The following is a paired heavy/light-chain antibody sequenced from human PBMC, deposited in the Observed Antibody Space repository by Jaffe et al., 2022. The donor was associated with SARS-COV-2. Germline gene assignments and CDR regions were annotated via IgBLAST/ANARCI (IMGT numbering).Heavy chain of an antibody. D-gene: IGHD4-4*01. CDR3: ASHLLEPTHYMYVDV. J-gene: IGHJ6*03. Sequence: EVHLVESGGGLVQPGGSVRLSCAASGFSFASRAMSWFRQAPGKGPEWVSSTTGSGDSAFYADSVTGRFTISRDSSQNMLYLQMNSLRGEDTAIYYCASHLLEPTHYMYVDVWGKGTTVTVSS. V-gene: IGHV3-23*04. CDR2: TTGSGDSA. CDR1: GFSFASRA.
Light chain of an antibody. V-gene: IGKV3-15*01. CDR1: QNINNH. CDR3: QQYNQWPLT. CDR2: GAS. J-gene: IGKJ5*01. Sequence: EIVMTQSPATLSVSPGERATLSCRASQNINNHLAWYQQIPGQAPRLLIYGASAGATGTPARFSGSGSGTEFTLTISSLQSEDFAVYYCQQYNQWPLTFGQGTRLEIK.